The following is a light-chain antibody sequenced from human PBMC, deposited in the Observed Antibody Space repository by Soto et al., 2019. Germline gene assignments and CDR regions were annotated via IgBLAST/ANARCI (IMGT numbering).Light chain of an antibody. J-gene: IGKJ1*01. CDR1: QVIGNR. CDR3: QNYNSAPWT. CDR2: AAS. V-gene: IGKV1-27*01. Sequence: DIQMTQSPSSLSASVGDRVTITCRASQVIGNRLAWYQQNPGKDPKLLIYAASTLQSGVPFRFSGSGSGTDFTLTISSLQPEDVATYYCQNYNSAPWTFGQGTKVEIK.